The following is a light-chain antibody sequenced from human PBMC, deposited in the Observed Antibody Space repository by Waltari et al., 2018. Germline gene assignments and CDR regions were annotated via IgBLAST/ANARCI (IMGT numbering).Light chain of an antibody. Sequence: QSALTQPASVSGSPGPSITISCPGTISDVRGFYPDSWYQHHPGKAPKVIIYDVSNRPSGVSNRFSGSKSGNTASLIISGLQADDEADYYCVPYTTISTWVFGGGTKLTVL. CDR3: VPYTTISTWV. J-gene: IGLJ3*02. CDR2: DVS. V-gene: IGLV2-14*03. CDR1: ISDVRGFYP.